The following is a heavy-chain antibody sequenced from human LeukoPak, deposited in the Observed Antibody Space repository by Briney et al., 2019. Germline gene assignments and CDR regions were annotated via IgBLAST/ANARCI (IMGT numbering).Heavy chain of an antibody. J-gene: IGHJ4*02. CDR1: GYTFTGYY. Sequence: ASVKVSCKASGYTFTGYYMHWVRQAPGQGLEWMGWINPNSGGTNYAQKFQGRVTMTRDTSISTAYMELSWLRPDDTAVYYCARRHTYGDPYFDYWGQGTLVTVSS. D-gene: IGHD4-17*01. V-gene: IGHV1-2*02. CDR2: INPNSGGT. CDR3: ARRHTYGDPYFDY.